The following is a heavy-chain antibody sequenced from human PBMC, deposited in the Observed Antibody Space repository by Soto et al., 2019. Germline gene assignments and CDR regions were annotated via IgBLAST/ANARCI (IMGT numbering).Heavy chain of an antibody. D-gene: IGHD6-13*01. CDR2: IYYSGST. CDR1: GGSISSGDYY. Sequence: LCLSCTVSGGSISSGDYYWRWIRQPPGKGLEWIGYIYYSGSTYYNPSLKSRVTISVDTSKNQFSLKLSSVTAEATSVYYSAKDSGYSSTWDKDYYYGMDGWGQGTTFTVSS. V-gene: IGHV4-30-4*01. CDR3: AKDSGYSSTWDKDYYYGMDG. J-gene: IGHJ6*02.